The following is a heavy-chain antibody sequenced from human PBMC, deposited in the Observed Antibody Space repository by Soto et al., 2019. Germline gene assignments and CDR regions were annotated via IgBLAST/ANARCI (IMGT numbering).Heavy chain of an antibody. D-gene: IGHD6-19*01. CDR1: GFTFSSYW. CDR3: VRGDGGCETY. J-gene: IGHJ4*02. CDR2: INSDGSST. Sequence: EVQLLESGGGLVQPGGSLRLSCAASGFTFSSYWMHWVRQAPGKGLVWVSRINSDGSSTTYADSVKGRFTISRDNAKNTLYRKMNILRADDTAVYYGVRGDGGCETYWGQGTLVTVSS. V-gene: IGHV3-74*01.